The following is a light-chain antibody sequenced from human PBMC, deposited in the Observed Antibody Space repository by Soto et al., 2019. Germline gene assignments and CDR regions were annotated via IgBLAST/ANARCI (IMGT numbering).Light chain of an antibody. CDR2: DAS. CDR3: QLRST. Sequence: EIVLTRSPATLSLSPGERATLSCRASRSVSGYLAWYQLKPGQAPRLLIYDASNRATGIPARFSGSGSGTDFTLTISSLEPEDFAVYYCQLRSTFGQGTRLEIK. V-gene: IGKV3-11*01. CDR1: RSVSGY. J-gene: IGKJ5*01.